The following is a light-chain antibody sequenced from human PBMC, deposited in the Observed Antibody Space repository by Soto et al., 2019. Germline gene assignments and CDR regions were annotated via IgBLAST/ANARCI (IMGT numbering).Light chain of an antibody. Sequence: DIQMTQSPSSLSASVGDRVTITCRASQGISNYLVWYQQKPGKVPKLLIHAASTLQSGVPSRFSGSGSGTDFTXTIXSLQPEDVATYYCQKYNSAPWTFGQGTKVEIK. CDR1: QGISNY. J-gene: IGKJ1*01. V-gene: IGKV1-27*01. CDR2: AAS. CDR3: QKYNSAPWT.